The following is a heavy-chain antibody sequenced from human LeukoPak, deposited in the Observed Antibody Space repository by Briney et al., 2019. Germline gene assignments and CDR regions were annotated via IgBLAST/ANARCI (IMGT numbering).Heavy chain of an antibody. CDR2: IKQDGSEE. Sequence: GGSLRLSCVASGFTFGICWMSWVRQAPGKGLEWVANIKQDGSEEYYVDSVRGRFTISRDNAKNSLYLQMNTLRAEDTAVYYCASHDYGDYASIDYWGQGSLVTVSS. V-gene: IGHV3-7*03. CDR1: GFTFGICW. J-gene: IGHJ4*02. D-gene: IGHD4-17*01. CDR3: ASHDYGDYASIDY.